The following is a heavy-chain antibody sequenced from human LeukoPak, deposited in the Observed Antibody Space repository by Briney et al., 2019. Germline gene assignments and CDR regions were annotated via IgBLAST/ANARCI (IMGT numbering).Heavy chain of an antibody. V-gene: IGHV3-74*01. D-gene: IGHD6-19*01. J-gene: IGHJ4*02. CDR1: GFTFSQYW. CDR3: ATKQWLAPPPDS. CDR2: INTDGTVT. Sequence: GGPLRLSCAASGFTFSQYWMLWVRQAPGKGLESVSRINTDGTVTTYADSVKGRFTVSRDNPDNTMFLQMNSVRDEDTAVYYCATKQWLAPPPDSWGQGTPVTVSS.